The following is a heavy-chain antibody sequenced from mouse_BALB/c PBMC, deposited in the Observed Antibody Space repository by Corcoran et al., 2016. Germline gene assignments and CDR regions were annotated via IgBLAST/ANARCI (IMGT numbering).Heavy chain of an antibody. CDR2: IDPANGNT. Sequence: EVQLQQSGAELVKPGASVKLSCTASGFNIKDTYMHWVKQRPEQGLEWIGRIDPANGNTKYDPKFQGKATITADTSSNTAYLQLSSLTSEDTAVYYCARGPYYYGSYWYFDVWGAGTTVTVSS. J-gene: IGHJ1*01. D-gene: IGHD1-1*01. V-gene: IGHV14-3*02. CDR3: ARGPYYYGSYWYFDV. CDR1: GFNIKDTY.